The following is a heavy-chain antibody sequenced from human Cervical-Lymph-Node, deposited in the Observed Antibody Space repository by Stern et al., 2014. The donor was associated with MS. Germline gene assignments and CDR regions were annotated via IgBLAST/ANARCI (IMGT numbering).Heavy chain of an antibody. Sequence: QVTLKESGPTLVKPTQTLTLTCTFSGFSLFTRGVGVGWIRQPPGKALEWLALIYWDDDKRYTPSLRTRLTITKDASRNQVVLTMTNVDPVDTATYYCAHSVVIPTGVFDSWGQGTLVTVSS. D-gene: IGHD2-2*01. CDR3: AHSVVIPTGVFDS. CDR2: IYWDDDK. CDR1: GFSLFTRGVG. V-gene: IGHV2-5*02. J-gene: IGHJ4*02.